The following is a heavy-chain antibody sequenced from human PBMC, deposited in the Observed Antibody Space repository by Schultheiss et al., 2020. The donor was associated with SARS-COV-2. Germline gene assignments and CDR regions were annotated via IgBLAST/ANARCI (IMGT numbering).Heavy chain of an antibody. Sequence: SETLSLTCAVYGGSFSGYYWSWIRQPAGKGLEWIGRFFISGSTNYNPSLKGRVTMSVDTSKNQFSLKLSSVTAADTAVYYCAREDYHGSGSYRWGQGTLVTVAS. CDR1: GGSFSGYY. V-gene: IGHV4-4*07. CDR2: FFISGST. CDR3: AREDYHGSGSYR. J-gene: IGHJ4*02. D-gene: IGHD3-10*01.